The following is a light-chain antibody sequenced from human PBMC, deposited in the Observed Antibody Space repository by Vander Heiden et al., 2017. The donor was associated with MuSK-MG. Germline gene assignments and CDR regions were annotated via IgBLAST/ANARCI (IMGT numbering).Light chain of an antibody. CDR2: EVS. J-gene: IGLJ2*01. Sequence: QSALTQPASVSGSPGPSIAISCAGISSDADTYKYVSWYQQHPGKAPKLMIFEVSYRPSGVSNRFSGSQSGNTASLTISGLQAEDEADYYCSSYTSNSNVVFGGGTKLTVL. V-gene: IGLV2-14*01. CDR1: SSDADTYKY. CDR3: SSYTSNSNVV.